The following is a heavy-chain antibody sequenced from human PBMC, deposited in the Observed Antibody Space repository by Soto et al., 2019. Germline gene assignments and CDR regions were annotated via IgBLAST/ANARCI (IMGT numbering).Heavy chain of an antibody. Sequence: GSGPTLVNPTQTLTLTCTFSGFSLSTSGVGVGWIRQPPGKALECLALIYWDDDKRYSPSLKSRLTITKDTSKNQVVLTMTNMDHVETATYYCAKIAPIERKYCSGGSCQLHFDYWGQRTLVPVSS. CDR2: IYWDDDK. CDR1: GFSLSTSGVG. V-gene: IGHV2-5*02. CDR3: AKIAPIERKYCSGGSCQLHFDY. J-gene: IGHJ4*02. D-gene: IGHD2-15*01.